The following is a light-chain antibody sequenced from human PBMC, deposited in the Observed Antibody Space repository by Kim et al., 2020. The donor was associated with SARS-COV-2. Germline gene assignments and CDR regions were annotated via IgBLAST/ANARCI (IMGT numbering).Light chain of an antibody. CDR3: QQYKSWYT. J-gene: IGKJ2*01. V-gene: IGKV1-5*03. CDR2: KAS. Sequence: LSASVGDRVTITCRASQSISSWLAWYQQKPGKAPKVLISKASTLESGVSSRFSGSGSGTEFTLTISSLQPDDFATYYCQQYKSWYTFGQGTKLEIK. CDR1: QSISSW.